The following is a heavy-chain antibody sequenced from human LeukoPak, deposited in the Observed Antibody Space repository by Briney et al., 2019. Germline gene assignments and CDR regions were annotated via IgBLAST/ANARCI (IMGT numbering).Heavy chain of an antibody. Sequence: GGSLRLSCAASGFTFSSYSMNGVRQAPGKGLEWVSYISSSRSYIYYADSVKGRFTISRDNAKNSLYLQMSSLRVEDTAVYYCAREHSGGGNYYDSSGYYRSFDYWGQGTPVTVSS. J-gene: IGHJ4*02. CDR1: GFTFSSYS. CDR3: AREHSGGGNYYDSSGYYRSFDY. V-gene: IGHV3-21*01. D-gene: IGHD3-22*01. CDR2: ISSSRSYI.